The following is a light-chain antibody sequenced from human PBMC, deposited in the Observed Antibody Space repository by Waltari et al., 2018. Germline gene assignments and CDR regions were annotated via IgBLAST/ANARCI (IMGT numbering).Light chain of an antibody. CDR1: TSNIGSNT. V-gene: IGLV1-44*01. J-gene: IGLJ1*01. Sequence: QSVLTQPPSASGTPGQRVTISCSGSTSNIGSNTVTWYQQFPGTPPTLLNSCNNQRPSGVPDRFSADKSGTSASLAISGLYYEDEADYYCAAWDYSLNYVFGSGTKVTVL. CDR3: AAWDYSLNYV. CDR2: CNN.